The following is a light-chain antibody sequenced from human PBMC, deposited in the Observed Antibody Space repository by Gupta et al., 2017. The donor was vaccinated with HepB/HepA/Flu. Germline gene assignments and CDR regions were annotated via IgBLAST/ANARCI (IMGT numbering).Light chain of an antibody. CDR1: SSNIGSNI. CDR2: RDT. V-gene: IGLV1-44*01. CDR3: AAWDDSLHGFYV. J-gene: IGLJ1*01. Sequence: QSVLTQPPSASGTPGQTITIPCSGRSSNIGSNIVNWYQKFPGMAPKLLIYRDTQRPSGVSDRFSASKSGTSASLAISGLQSEDEADYYCAAWDDSLHGFYVFGTGTKVSV.